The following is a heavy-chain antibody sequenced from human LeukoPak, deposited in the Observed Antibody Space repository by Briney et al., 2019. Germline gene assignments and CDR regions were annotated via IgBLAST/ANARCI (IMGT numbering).Heavy chain of an antibody. CDR3: ARGRGSSSWRYYYYYMDV. V-gene: IGHV3-48*01. CDR1: GFTFSSYS. D-gene: IGHD6-13*01. Sequence: PGGSLRLSCAASGFTFSSYSMNWVRQAPGKGLEWVSYISSSSSTIYYADSVKGRFTISRDNAKNSLYLQMNSLRAEDTAVYYCARGRGSSSWRYYYYYMDVWGKGTTVTISS. CDR2: ISSSSSTI. J-gene: IGHJ6*03.